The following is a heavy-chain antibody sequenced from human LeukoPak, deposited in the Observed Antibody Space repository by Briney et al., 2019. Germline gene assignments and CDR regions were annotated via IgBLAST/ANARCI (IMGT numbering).Heavy chain of an antibody. J-gene: IGHJ4*02. CDR2: IQYDGSNK. D-gene: IGHD3-3*01. V-gene: IGHV3-30*02. CDR1: GFTFSSYG. Sequence: GGSLRLSCAASGFTFSSYGMYWVRQAPGKGLEWVAFIQYDGSNKYYADSVKGRFTIARDSSKNTLYLQMNSLRAEDTAVYYCAKEYEFLEWLLDWGQGTLVTVSS. CDR3: AKEYEFLEWLLD.